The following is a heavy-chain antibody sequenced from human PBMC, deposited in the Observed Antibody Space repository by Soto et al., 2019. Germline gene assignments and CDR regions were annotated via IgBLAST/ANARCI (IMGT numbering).Heavy chain of an antibody. CDR3: ARVLGLPPPDPHWFDP. CDR2: ISAYNGNT. V-gene: IGHV1-18*01. Sequence: ASVKVSCKASGYTFTSYGISWVRQAPGQGLEWMGWISAYNGNTNYAQKLQGRVTMTTDTSTSTAYMELRSLRSDDTAVYYCARVLGLPPPDPHWFDPWGQGTLVTVSS. D-gene: IGHD3-16*01. J-gene: IGHJ5*02. CDR1: GYTFTSYG.